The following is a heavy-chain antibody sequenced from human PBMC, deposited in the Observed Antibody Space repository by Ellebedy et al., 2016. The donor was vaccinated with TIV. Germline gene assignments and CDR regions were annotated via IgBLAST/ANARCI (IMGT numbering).Heavy chain of an antibody. V-gene: IGHV3-30*03. Sequence: GESLKISCAASGFTFSNFDMAWVRQAPGKGLEWVGKISQDGSLKFYADSVKGRFSIARDNSKNTRYLQMNSLRVEDTAVYYWATGKVENRMDAGSLDYWGQGSLVTVSS. D-gene: IGHD1-26*01. CDR3: ATGKVENRMDAGSLDY. J-gene: IGHJ4*02. CDR2: ISQDGSLK. CDR1: GFTFSNFD.